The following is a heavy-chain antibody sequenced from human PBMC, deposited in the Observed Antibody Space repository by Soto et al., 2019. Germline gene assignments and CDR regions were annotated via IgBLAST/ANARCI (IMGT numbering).Heavy chain of an antibody. CDR3: ARLGGAPDAFDI. V-gene: IGHV3-21*01. Sequence: EVQLVESGGGLVKPGGSLRLSCAASGFTFSSYSMNWVRQAPGKGLEWVSSISSSSSYIYYADSVKGRFTISRDNAKNPLYRQMNSLRAEDTAVYYCARLGGAPDAFDIWGQGTMVTVSS. D-gene: IGHD1-26*01. CDR1: GFTFSSYS. CDR2: ISSSSSYI. J-gene: IGHJ3*02.